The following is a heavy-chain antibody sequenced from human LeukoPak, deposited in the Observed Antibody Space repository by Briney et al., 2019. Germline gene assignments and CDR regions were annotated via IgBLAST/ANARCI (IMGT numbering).Heavy chain of an antibody. D-gene: IGHD3-3*01. CDR2: IRYDGSNK. V-gene: IGHV3-30*02. CDR1: GFTFSSYG. Sequence: PGGSLRLSCAASGFTFSSYGMHWVRQAPGKGLEWVAFIRYDGSNKYYADSVKGRFTTSRDNSKNTLYLQMNSLRAEDTAVYYCAKDPTPLEGIFGVVQRLYYFDYWGQGTLITVSS. J-gene: IGHJ4*02. CDR3: AKDPTPLEGIFGVVQRLYYFDY.